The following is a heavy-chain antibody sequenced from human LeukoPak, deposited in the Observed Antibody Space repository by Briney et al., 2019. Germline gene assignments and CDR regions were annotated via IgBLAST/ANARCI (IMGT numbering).Heavy chain of an antibody. V-gene: IGHV3-15*01. CDR3: TTESSGYYDFWSGYYYYFDY. CDR1: GFTFSNAW. D-gene: IGHD3-3*01. CDR2: IKSKTDGGTT. Sequence: GGSLRLSCAASGFTFSNAWMSWVRQAPGKGLEWVGRIKSKTDGGTTDYAAPVKGRFTISRDDSKNTLYLQMNSLKTEDTAAYYCTTESSGYYDFWSGYYYYFDYWGQGTLVTVSS. J-gene: IGHJ4*02.